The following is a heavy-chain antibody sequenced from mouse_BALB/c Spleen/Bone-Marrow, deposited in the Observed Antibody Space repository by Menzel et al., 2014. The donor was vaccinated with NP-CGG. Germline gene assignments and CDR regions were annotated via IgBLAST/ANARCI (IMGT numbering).Heavy chain of an antibody. CDR1: GFNIKDTY. V-gene: IGHV14-3*02. Sequence: DVKLVESGAELVKPGASVKLSCTASGFNIKDTYMHWVEQRPEQGLEWIGRIDPANGNTKYDPKFQGKATITADTSSNTAYLQLSSLTSEDTAVYYCALYYDYDVGYWGQGTTLTVSS. J-gene: IGHJ2*01. CDR3: ALYYDYDVGY. CDR2: IDPANGNT. D-gene: IGHD2-4*01.